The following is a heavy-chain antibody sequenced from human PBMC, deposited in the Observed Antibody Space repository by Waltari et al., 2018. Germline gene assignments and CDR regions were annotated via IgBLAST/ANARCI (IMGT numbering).Heavy chain of an antibody. D-gene: IGHD3-10*01. CDR1: GDSTSSTQYH. CDR2: IYYSGST. CDR3: ARREGSLDY. V-gene: IGHV4-39*01. Sequence: QLQLQESGPGLVKHSETLSLTCTMSGDSTSSTQYHWGWIRQPPGKGLEWIGTIYYSGSTYYNPSLKSRVSISIDTSKRHLSLRLTSVTPADTSIYYCARREGSLDYWGQGTLVTVSS. J-gene: IGHJ4*02.